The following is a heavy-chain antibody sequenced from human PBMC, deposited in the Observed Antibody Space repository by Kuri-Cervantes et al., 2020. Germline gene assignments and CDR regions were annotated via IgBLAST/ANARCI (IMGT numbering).Heavy chain of an antibody. Sequence: SVKVSCKTSGGILSGFAFNWVRQAPGQGLEFVGGIIPTQGTSYYSQKFQGRVTITTDESTSTAYMELSSLRSEDTAVYYCARVPGQWPAENYMDVWGKGTTVTVSS. CDR3: ARVPGQWPAENYMDV. J-gene: IGHJ6*03. CDR2: IIPTQGTS. D-gene: IGHD6-19*01. V-gene: IGHV1-69*05. CDR1: GGILSGFA.